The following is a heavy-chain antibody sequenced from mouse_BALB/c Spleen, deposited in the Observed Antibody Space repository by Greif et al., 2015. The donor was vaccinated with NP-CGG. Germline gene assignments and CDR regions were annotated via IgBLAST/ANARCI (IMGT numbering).Heavy chain of an antibody. D-gene: IGHD2-2*01. CDR2: ISPGNGDI. CDR3: KGGGYDGFAY. V-gene: IGHV1S53*02. J-gene: IGHJ3*01. Sequence: QVQLQLSDAELVKPGASVKISCKASGYTFTDHAIHWVKRKPEQGLEWIGYISPGNGDIKYNEKFKGKATLTADKSSSTAYMQLNSLTSEDSAVYFCKGGGYDGFAYWGQGTLVTVSA. CDR1: GYTFTDHA.